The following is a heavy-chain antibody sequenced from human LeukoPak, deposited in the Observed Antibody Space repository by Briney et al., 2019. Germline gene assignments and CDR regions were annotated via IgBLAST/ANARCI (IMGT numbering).Heavy chain of an antibody. J-gene: IGHJ4*02. V-gene: IGHV5-51*01. Sequence: PGESLKISFKGSGYRFTNNWIGWVRQMPGKGLELMGSIYPGDSDTRYSPSFQGQVTISADKSITTAYLHWSSLKASDTAIYYCARQGVYYSDSSAFYYWGQGTLVTVSS. CDR1: GYRFTNNW. CDR2: IYPGDSDT. CDR3: ARQGVYYSDSSAFYY. D-gene: IGHD3-22*01.